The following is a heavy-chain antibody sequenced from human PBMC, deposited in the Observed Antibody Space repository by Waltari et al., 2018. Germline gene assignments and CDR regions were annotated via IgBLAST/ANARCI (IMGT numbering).Heavy chain of an antibody. V-gene: IGHV3-7*01. Sequence: EVQVVESGGGSVQPGGSLRLSCAASGFTFNSHWMSWVRQAPGKGLAGVSNIKPDASDKYYVDSVKGRFTISRDNANNSLYLQMNSLRAEDTAIYYCARNKLRLDYWGPGTLVTVSS. CDR3: ARNKLRLDY. CDR2: IKPDASDK. CDR1: GFTFNSHW. D-gene: IGHD3-10*01. J-gene: IGHJ4*02.